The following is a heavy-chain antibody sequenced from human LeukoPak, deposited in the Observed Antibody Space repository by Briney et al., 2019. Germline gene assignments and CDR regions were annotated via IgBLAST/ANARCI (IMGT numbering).Heavy chain of an antibody. D-gene: IGHD3-9*01. V-gene: IGHV1-2*02. Sequence: GSVKVSCKASGYTFTGYYMHWVRQAPGQGLEWMGWINPNSGGANYAQKFQGRVTMTRDTSISTAYMELSRLRSDDTAVYYCARDEAHYDILTGYQPAAFDIWGQGTMVTVSS. CDR1: GYTFTGYY. J-gene: IGHJ3*02. CDR2: INPNSGGA. CDR3: ARDEAHYDILTGYQPAAFDI.